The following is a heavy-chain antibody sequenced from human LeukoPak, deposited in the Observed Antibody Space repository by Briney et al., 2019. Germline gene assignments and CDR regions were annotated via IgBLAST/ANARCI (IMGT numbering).Heavy chain of an antibody. Sequence: GGSLRLSCEASGFTFGDYDMSWVRQASRKGLEWVASIGPVGDTLYLASVKGRFTISRDGSSLFLQMKSLKAGDTAAYYCATIGDRRTGELYRIDYWGQGTLFTVSS. J-gene: IGHJ4*02. CDR2: IGPVGDT. V-gene: IGHV3-13*01. CDR1: GFTFGDYD. CDR3: ATIGDRRTGELYRIDY. D-gene: IGHD7-27*01.